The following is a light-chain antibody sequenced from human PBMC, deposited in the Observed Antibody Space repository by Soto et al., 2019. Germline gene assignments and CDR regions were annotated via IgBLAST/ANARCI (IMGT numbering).Light chain of an antibody. CDR2: AAS. CDR3: QQYNNWPPYT. Sequence: IVMTQSPATLSVSPGEGATLSCRASHSVYSNLAWYQQKPGQAPMLLIYAASTRASGIPARFSGGGSGTDFTLSISTPQSEDFAVYYWQQYNNWPPYTFGQGTKLEIK. V-gene: IGKV3-15*01. J-gene: IGKJ2*01. CDR1: HSVYSN.